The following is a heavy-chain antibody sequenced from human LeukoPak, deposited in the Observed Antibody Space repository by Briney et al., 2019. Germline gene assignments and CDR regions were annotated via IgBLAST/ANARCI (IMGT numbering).Heavy chain of an antibody. Sequence: PGGSLRLSCAASGFTFGSYSMNWVRQAPGKGLEWVSYISPGNSTKYYADSVKGRFTISRDNAKNLLYLQMNSLRAEDTAVYYCARGDGYWGQGTLVTVSS. CDR3: ARGDGY. V-gene: IGHV3-48*01. J-gene: IGHJ4*02. CDR1: GFTFGSYS. CDR2: ISPGNSTK.